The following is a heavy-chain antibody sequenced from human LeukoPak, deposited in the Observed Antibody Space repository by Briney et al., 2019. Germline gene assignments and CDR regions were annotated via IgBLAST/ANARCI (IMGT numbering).Heavy chain of an antibody. Sequence: GGSLRLSCAASGFTFSSYSMNWVRQAPGKGLDWVSSISSSSSYIYYADSVKGRFTISRDNAKNSLYLQMNGLRAEDTAVYYCARGGGSYPHDYWGQGTLVTVSS. CDR2: ISSSSSYI. D-gene: IGHD2-15*01. CDR1: GFTFSSYS. J-gene: IGHJ4*02. V-gene: IGHV3-21*01. CDR3: ARGGGSYPHDY.